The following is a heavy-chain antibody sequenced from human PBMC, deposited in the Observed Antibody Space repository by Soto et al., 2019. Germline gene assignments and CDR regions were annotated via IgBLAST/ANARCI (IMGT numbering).Heavy chain of an antibody. Sequence: SETLSLTCTVSGGSISSYYWSWIRQPPGKELERIRYIYYRGSTNYNPSHKSRVTISVDTSKNPFSLKMSSVTDADTAVYFCSRDRITMVWGVIRGYWFDPWGQETLVTVSS. D-gene: IGHD3-10*01. J-gene: IGHJ5*02. CDR3: SRDRITMVWGVIRGYWFDP. CDR1: GGSISSYY. CDR2: IYYRGST. V-gene: IGHV4-59*01.